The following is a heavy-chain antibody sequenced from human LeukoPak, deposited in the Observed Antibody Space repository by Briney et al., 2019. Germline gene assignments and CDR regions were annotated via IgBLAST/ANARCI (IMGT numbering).Heavy chain of an antibody. V-gene: IGHV4-59*01. J-gene: IGHJ6*02. CDR3: ARVPRSKSSSTSRYDYYGMDV. D-gene: IGHD2-2*01. CDR2: IYNSLTT. CDR1: GGSISSYY. Sequence: PSETLPLTCTVSGGSISSYYCNWFRQPPGKGLEWIGYIYNSLTTNYNPSLKSRVTISVDTSKNQLSLKLNSVTAADTAVYYCARVPRSKSSSTSRYDYYGMDVWGLGTTVTVSS.